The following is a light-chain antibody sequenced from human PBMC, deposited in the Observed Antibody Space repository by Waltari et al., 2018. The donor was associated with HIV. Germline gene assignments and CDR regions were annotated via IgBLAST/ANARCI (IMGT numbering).Light chain of an antibody. Sequence: HSVLTQPPSASGTPGQRVTISCSGSNSNIGSNSVNWYQPLPGTAPKLLIYNTKRRPWWVSDRFSGSKSGTSASLASSGLQSEDEADYYCAAWDDSLNAHVLFGGGTKLTVL. CDR1: NSNIGSNS. CDR2: NTK. V-gene: IGLV1-44*01. J-gene: IGLJ2*01. CDR3: AAWDDSLNAHVL.